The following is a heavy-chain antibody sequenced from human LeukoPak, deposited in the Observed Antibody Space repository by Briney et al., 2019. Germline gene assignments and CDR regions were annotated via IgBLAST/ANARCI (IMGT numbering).Heavy chain of an antibody. CDR1: GFTFSSYE. V-gene: IGHV3-48*03. Sequence: GGSLRLSCAASGFTFSSYEMNWVRQAPGKGLEWVSYISSSGSTIYYADSVKGRFTISRDNAKNSLYLQMNSLRAEDTAVYYCARRSYYDILTGYYTHGAFDYWGQGTLVAVSS. D-gene: IGHD3-9*01. J-gene: IGHJ4*02. CDR3: ARRSYYDILTGYYTHGAFDY. CDR2: ISSSGSTI.